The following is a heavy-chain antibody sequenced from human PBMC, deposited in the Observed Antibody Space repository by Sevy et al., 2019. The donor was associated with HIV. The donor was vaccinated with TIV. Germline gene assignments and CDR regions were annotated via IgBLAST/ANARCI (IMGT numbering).Heavy chain of an antibody. CDR3: ARSGGYSDYGMDV. CDR1: GFTFSSYD. D-gene: IGHD5-12*01. Sequence: GGSLRLSCVAAGFTFSSYDMHWVRQVPGKGLEWISGVGPTGDQFYPGSGKGRFTIYSENAKNSFYLQMKNLGAGDTAVYYCARSGGYSDYGMDVWGQGTTVTVSS. V-gene: IGHV3-13*05. CDR2: VGPTGDQ. J-gene: IGHJ6*02.